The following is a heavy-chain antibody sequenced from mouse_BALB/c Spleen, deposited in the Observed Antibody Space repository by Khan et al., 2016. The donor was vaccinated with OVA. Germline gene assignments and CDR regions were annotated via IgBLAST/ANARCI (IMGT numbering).Heavy chain of an antibody. CDR3: ARAGTGAMDY. Sequence: VKLMESGAELARPGASVKLSCKASGYTFTSYWMQWVKQRPGQGLEWIGAIYPGDGDPRYTQTFKGKATLTAAKSSRTAYMQRSSLASEDSAVYYCARAGTGAMDYWGQGTSVTVSS. J-gene: IGHJ4*01. CDR2: IYPGDGDP. D-gene: IGHD4-1*01. CDR1: GYTFTSYW. V-gene: IGHV1-87*01.